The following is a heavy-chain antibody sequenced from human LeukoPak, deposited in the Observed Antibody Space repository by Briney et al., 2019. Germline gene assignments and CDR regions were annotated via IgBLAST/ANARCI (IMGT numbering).Heavy chain of an antibody. Sequence: PGGSLRLSCAASGFTFDDYGMSWVRQAPGKGLEWVSGINWNGGSTGYADSVKGRSTISRDNAKNSLYLQMNSLRAEDTAVYYCARDTSGWRLFDYWGQGTLVTVSS. D-gene: IGHD6-19*01. J-gene: IGHJ4*02. V-gene: IGHV3-20*04. CDR3: ARDTSGWRLFDY. CDR2: INWNGGST. CDR1: GFTFDDYG.